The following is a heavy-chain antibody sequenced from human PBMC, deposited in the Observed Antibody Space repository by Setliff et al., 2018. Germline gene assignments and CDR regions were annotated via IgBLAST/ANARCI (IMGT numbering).Heavy chain of an antibody. J-gene: IGHJ4*02. D-gene: IGHD3-3*01. CDR2: IWHDGTNK. CDR3: ATLSKDLNY. V-gene: IGHV3-33*01. CDR1: GLTLINNG. Sequence: GSLRLSCAASGLTLINNGFHWVRQAPGKGLEWVAIIWHDGTNKYYADSVKGRFDISGDSSKNTVYLQMNSLTAEDTAMYYCATLSKDLNYWGQGTLVTVSS.